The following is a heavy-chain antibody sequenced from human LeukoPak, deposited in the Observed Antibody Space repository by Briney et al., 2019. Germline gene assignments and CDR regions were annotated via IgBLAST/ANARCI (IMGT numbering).Heavy chain of an antibody. CDR1: GYTFISYD. CDR3: ARARTDLESGDLSYAFEI. Sequence: ASVKVSCKASGYTFISYDINWVRQAAGQGLEWMGWMNPNSGNTGYAEKFQGRVSMTRDNPMSTAYLELNGLRPDDTAVYYCARARTDLESGDLSYAFEIWGQGTMITVS. CDR2: MNPNSGNT. D-gene: IGHD1-1*01. V-gene: IGHV1-8*01. J-gene: IGHJ3*02.